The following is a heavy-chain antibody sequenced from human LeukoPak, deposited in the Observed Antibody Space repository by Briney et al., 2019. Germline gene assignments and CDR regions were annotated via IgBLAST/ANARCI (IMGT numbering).Heavy chain of an antibody. V-gene: IGHV3-48*03. D-gene: IGHD3-3*01. J-gene: IGHJ4*02. CDR3: ARVDFFRSGPDY. CDR2: ISSSGSTI. Sequence: GGSLRLSCAASGFTFSSYEMNWVRQAPGKGLEWVSYISSSGSTIYYADSVKGRFTISRDNAKNSLYLQMNSLRAEDTAVYYCARVDFFRSGPDYWGQGTLVPVSS. CDR1: GFTFSSYE.